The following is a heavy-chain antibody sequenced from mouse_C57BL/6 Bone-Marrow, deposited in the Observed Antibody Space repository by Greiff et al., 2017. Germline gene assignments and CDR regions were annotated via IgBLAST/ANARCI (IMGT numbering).Heavy chain of an antibody. J-gene: IGHJ1*03. V-gene: IGHV1-81*01. CDR1: GYTFTSYG. CDR3: ARARYWYFDV. CDR2: IYPRSGHT. Sequence: QVQLQQSGAELARPGASVKLSCKASGYTFTSYGISWVKQRTGQGLEWIGEIYPRSGHTYYNEKFKGKATLTADKSSSTAYMELRSLTSEDSAVYFCARARYWYFDVWGTGTTVTVSS.